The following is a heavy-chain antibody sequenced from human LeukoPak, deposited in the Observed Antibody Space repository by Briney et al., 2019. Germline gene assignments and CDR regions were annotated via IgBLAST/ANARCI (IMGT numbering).Heavy chain of an antibody. D-gene: IGHD6-19*01. CDR3: ARAYTTGWSRAFDY. CDR1: GFTFNNYT. Sequence: PGGSLRLSCAASGFTFNNYTMHWVRQAPGKGLEWMAVISYDGSNKYYADSVKGRFTVFRDNSKNTLYLQMNSLRTEDTAVYYCARAYTTGWSRAFDYWGQGTLVPVSS. J-gene: IGHJ4*02. V-gene: IGHV3-30*04. CDR2: ISYDGSNK.